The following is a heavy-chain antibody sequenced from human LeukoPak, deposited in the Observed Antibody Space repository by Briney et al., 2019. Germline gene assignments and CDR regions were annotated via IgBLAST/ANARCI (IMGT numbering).Heavy chain of an antibody. V-gene: IGHV4-34*01. J-gene: IGHJ4*02. Sequence: PSETLSLTCAVYGGSFSGYYWSWIRQPPGKGLEWIGEINHSGSTNYNPSLKSRVTISVDTSKNQFSLKLSSVTAADTAVYYCARHAIAAAERGYYFDYWGQGTLVTVSS. CDR2: INHSGST. D-gene: IGHD6-13*01. CDR3: ARHAIAAAERGYYFDY. CDR1: GGSFSGYY.